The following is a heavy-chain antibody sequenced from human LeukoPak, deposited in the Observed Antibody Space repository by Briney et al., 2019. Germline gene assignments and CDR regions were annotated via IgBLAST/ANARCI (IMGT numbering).Heavy chain of an antibody. CDR2: ISWNSGSI. J-gene: IGHJ4*02. D-gene: IGHD3-22*01. Sequence: GGSLRLSCAASGFTFDDYAMHWVRQAPGKGLEWVSGISWNSGSIGYADSVKGRFAISRDNSKNTLYLQMNSLRAEDTAVYYCAKDPKIVVDDYWGQGTLVTVSS. V-gene: IGHV3-9*01. CDR1: GFTFDDYA. CDR3: AKDPKIVVDDY.